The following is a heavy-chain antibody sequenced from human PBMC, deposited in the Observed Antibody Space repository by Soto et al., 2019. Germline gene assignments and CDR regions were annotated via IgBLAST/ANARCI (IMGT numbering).Heavy chain of an antibody. CDR3: TTGYGSDWYG. CDR1: GITLDSAW. V-gene: IGHV3-15*01. Sequence: EVQLVESGGGLVKPGESLTLSCAASGITLDSAWVNWVRQAPGKGLEWVAQAKRKAAGGAIDYAAPVKGRFIISRDDSKNMAYLQMNSLKIEDTALYYCTTGYGSDWYGWGHGTLVTVSS. CDR2: AKRKAAGGAI. D-gene: IGHD6-19*01. J-gene: IGHJ4*01.